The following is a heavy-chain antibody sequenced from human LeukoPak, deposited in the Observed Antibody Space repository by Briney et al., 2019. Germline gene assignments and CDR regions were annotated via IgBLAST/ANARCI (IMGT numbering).Heavy chain of an antibody. Sequence: AGGSLRLSCAASGFTFSSYSMNWVRQAPGKGLEWVSYISSSSSTIYYADSVKGRFTISRDNAKNSLYLQMNSLRAEDTAVYYCARDPARWCSSTSCYVGAFDYWGQGTLVTVSS. CDR2: ISSSSSTI. D-gene: IGHD2-2*01. V-gene: IGHV3-48*01. J-gene: IGHJ4*02. CDR1: GFTFSSYS. CDR3: ARDPARWCSSTSCYVGAFDY.